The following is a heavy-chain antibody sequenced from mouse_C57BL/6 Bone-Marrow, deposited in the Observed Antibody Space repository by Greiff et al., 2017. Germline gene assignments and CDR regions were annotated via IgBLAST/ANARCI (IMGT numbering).Heavy chain of an antibody. J-gene: IGHJ3*01. D-gene: IGHD1-1*01. CDR3: ATRGYYYEDY. CDR2: IDPSDSYT. CDR1: GYTFTSYW. Sequence: QVQLQQPGAELVMPGASVKLSCKASGYTFTSYWMHWVKQRPGQGLEWIGEIDPSDSYTNYNQKFKGKSPLTVDQSSSTAYMQLSSLTSEDSAVYYCATRGYYYEDYWGQGTLVTVSA. V-gene: IGHV1-69*01.